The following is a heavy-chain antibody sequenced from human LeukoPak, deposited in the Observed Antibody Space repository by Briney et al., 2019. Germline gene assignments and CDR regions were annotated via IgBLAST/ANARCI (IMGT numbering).Heavy chain of an antibody. D-gene: IGHD6-13*01. CDR3: ARVSSSSWYTPLRWFDP. Sequence: PGGSLRLSCAASGFTFSSYEMNWVRQAPGKGLEWVSYISSSGSTIYYADSVKGRFTISRDNAKNSLYLQMNSLRAEDTAVYYCARVSSSSWYTPLRWFDPWGQGTLVTVTS. CDR1: GFTFSSYE. J-gene: IGHJ5*02. V-gene: IGHV3-48*03. CDR2: ISSSGSTI.